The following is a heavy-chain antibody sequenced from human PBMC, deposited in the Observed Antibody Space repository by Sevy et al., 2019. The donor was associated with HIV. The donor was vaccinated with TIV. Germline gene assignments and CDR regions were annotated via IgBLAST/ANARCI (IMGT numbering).Heavy chain of an antibody. J-gene: IGHJ1*01. Sequence: GGSLRLSCAASGFIFSNFAMHWVRQAPGKGLEWVAVTSYDGSNKYYADSVKGRFTVSRDNSRNILSLEMNSLRRDDTAVYYCARGENNDEFFQYWGQGTLVTVYS. CDR2: TSYDGSNK. V-gene: IGHV3-30*04. D-gene: IGHD1-26*01. CDR3: ARGENNDEFFQY. CDR1: GFIFSNFA.